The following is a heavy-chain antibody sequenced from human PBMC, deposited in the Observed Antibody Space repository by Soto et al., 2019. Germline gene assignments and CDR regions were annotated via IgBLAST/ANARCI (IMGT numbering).Heavy chain of an antibody. D-gene: IGHD4-4*01. Sequence: EVQLLESGGGLVQPGGSLRLSCAASGFTFSSYAMSWVRQAPGKGLEWVSAISGGGGSTYYADSVKGRFTISRDNSKNTLYLQMNSLRAEDTAVYYCAKELTTVTTRDRGMDVWGQGTTVTVSS. V-gene: IGHV3-23*01. CDR3: AKELTTVTTRDRGMDV. J-gene: IGHJ6*02. CDR2: ISGGGGST. CDR1: GFTFSSYA.